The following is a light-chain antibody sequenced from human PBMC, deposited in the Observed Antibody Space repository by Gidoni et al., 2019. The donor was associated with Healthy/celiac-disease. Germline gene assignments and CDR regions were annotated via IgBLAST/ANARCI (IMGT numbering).Light chain of an antibody. Sequence: DIQMTQAHSTLSPSVGAGVTITCRASQSISSWLAWYQQKPGKSPKLLIYDASSLESGVPSRFSGSGSGTEFTLTISSLQPDDFATYYCQQYNSYSWTFGQGTKVEIK. CDR3: QQYNSYSWT. CDR1: QSISSW. V-gene: IGKV1-5*01. J-gene: IGKJ1*01. CDR2: DAS.